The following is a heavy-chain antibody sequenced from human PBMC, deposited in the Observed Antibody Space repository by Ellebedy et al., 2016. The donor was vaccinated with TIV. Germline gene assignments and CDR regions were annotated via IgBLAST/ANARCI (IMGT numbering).Heavy chain of an antibody. V-gene: IGHV3-21*01. D-gene: IGHD2-2*01. CDR3: TRDTVEVPGGDAFDI. J-gene: IGHJ3*02. Sequence: PGGSLRLSCAASGFTFSTYSMNWVRQAPGQGLEWVSSITSISSYIYYADSMRGRFTISRDNARNSLFLQMNSLRADDTAMYYCTRDTVEVPGGDAFDIWGQGTMVTVSS. CDR1: GFTFSTYS. CDR2: ITSISSYI.